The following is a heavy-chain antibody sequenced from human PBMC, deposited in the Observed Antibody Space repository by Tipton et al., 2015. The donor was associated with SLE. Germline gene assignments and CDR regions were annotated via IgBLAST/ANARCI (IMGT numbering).Heavy chain of an antibody. D-gene: IGHD4-17*01. CDR2: LYSSGRPT. Sequence: TLSLTCTVSGDSVGTDYWNWIRQPAGKGLEWIGRLYSSGRPTHYNPSLEGRVTVSVDTSQNQVSLKLTSVTAADTAVYYCARIRPGHGDPFDFWGQGTLVTVSS. V-gene: IGHV4-4*07. CDR3: ARIRPGHGDPFDF. CDR1: GDSVGTDY. J-gene: IGHJ4*02.